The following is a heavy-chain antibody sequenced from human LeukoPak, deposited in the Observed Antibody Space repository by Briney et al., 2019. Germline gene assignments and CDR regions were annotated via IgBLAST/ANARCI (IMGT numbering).Heavy chain of an antibody. J-gene: IGHJ6*02. D-gene: IGHD2-2*02. CDR3: ARVGWDIVVVPAAIGVHYGMDV. CDR2: IYTSGST. Sequence: SETLSLTCTVSGGSISSYYWSWIRQPAGKGLEWIGRIYTSGSTNYNPSLKSRVTMSVDTSKNQFSLKLSSVTAADTAVYYCARVGWDIVVVPAAIGVHYGMDVWGQGTTVTVSS. CDR1: GGSISSYY. V-gene: IGHV4-4*07.